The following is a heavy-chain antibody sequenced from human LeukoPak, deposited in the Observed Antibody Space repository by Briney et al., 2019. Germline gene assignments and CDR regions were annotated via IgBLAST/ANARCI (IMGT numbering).Heavy chain of an antibody. CDR3: ARAPYSSSWYTGGYYYYMDV. CDR2: TYYRSKWYN. D-gene: IGHD6-13*01. Sequence: SQTLSLTCAISGDSVSSNSAAWNWIRQSPSRGLEWLGRTYYRSKWYNDYAVSVKSRITINPDTSKNQFSLQLNSVTPEDTAVYYCARAPYSSSWYTGGYYYYMDVWGKGTTVTVSS. CDR1: GDSVSSNSAA. V-gene: IGHV6-1*01. J-gene: IGHJ6*03.